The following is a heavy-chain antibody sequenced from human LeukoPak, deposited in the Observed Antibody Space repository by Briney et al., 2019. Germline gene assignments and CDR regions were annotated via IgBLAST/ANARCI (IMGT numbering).Heavy chain of an antibody. CDR1: GGSISSGY. CDR2: IYHSGPV. Sequence: PSETLSLTCTVSGGSISSGYWSWIRQHPEKGLEWIGFIYHSGPVYYNPSLKSRLSISLGTSENQFSLMLTSVTAADTAVYYCATRFGGWADAFDVWGQGAMVTVSS. J-gene: IGHJ3*01. V-gene: IGHV4-31*03. D-gene: IGHD3-16*01. CDR3: ATRFGGWADAFDV.